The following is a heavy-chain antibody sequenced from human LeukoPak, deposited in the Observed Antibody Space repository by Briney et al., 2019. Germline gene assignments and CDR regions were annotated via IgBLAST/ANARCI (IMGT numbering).Heavy chain of an antibody. Sequence: GGSLRLSCVISGFTVNRNYMSWVRQAPGKRLEWVSVTYSGGTAYYADSVKGRFTISRDNSKNTLYLQMNSLRGEDTAVYYCAKGPLTEVAGTTWDYWGQGTPVTVSS. CDR1: GFTVNRNY. V-gene: IGHV3-53*01. J-gene: IGHJ4*02. D-gene: IGHD6-19*01. CDR2: TYSGGTA. CDR3: AKGPLTEVAGTTWDY.